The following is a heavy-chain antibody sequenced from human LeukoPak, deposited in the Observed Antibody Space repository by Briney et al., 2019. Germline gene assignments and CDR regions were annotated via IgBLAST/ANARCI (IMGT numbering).Heavy chain of an antibody. V-gene: IGHV3-30*02. CDR1: GFTFSSYG. CDR2: IRYDGSNK. J-gene: IGHJ6*02. D-gene: IGHD1-26*01. CDR3: AKVSRGSYPPRYYYGMDV. Sequence: GGSLRLSCAASGFTFSSYGMHWVRQAPGKGLEWVAFIRYDGSNKYYADSVKGRFTISRDNSKNTLYLQMNSLRAEDTAVYYCAKVSRGSYPPRYYYGMDVWGQGTTVTVSS.